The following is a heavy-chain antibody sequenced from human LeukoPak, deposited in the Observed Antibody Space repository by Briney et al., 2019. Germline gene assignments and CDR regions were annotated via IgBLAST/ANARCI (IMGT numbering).Heavy chain of an antibody. Sequence: PLETLSLTCTVSGDSISTYYWSWIRQPPGKGLEWIGYIYYSGSTNYNPSLKSRVTISVDTSKSQFSLKLSSVTAADTAVYYCASGTTDIVVVPATLRNYYFDYWGQGTLVTVSS. CDR3: ASGTTDIVVVPATLRNYYFDY. D-gene: IGHD2-2*01. CDR1: GDSISTYY. J-gene: IGHJ4*02. CDR2: IYYSGST. V-gene: IGHV4-59*01.